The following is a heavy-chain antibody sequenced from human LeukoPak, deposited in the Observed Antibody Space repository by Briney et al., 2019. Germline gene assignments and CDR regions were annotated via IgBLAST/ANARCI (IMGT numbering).Heavy chain of an antibody. Sequence: EPSETLSLTCTVSGGSISSYYWSWIRQPPGKGLEWIGYIYYSGSTNYNPSLKSRVTISVDTSKNQFSLKLSSVTAADTAVYYCARGQSSSWYEIPYFDYWGQGTLVTVSS. J-gene: IGHJ4*02. D-gene: IGHD6-13*01. CDR3: ARGQSSSWYEIPYFDY. V-gene: IGHV4-59*01. CDR2: IYYSGST. CDR1: GGSISSYY.